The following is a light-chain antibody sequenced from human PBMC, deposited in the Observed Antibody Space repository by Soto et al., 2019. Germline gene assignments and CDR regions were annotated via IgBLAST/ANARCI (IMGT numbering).Light chain of an antibody. CDR3: SSYTSSSTYV. Sequence: QSALTQPASVSGSPGQSITISCTGGSSDVGGYKYVSWYQQHAGKAPKLMIYDVNNRPSGVSNRFSGSKSGNTASLTISGLQAEDEADYYCSSYTSSSTYVFGIGTKLTVL. CDR2: DVN. J-gene: IGLJ1*01. V-gene: IGLV2-14*01. CDR1: SSDVGGYKY.